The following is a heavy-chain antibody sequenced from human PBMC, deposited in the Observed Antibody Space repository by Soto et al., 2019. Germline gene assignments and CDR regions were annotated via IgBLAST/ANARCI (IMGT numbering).Heavy chain of an antibody. CDR3: ARDNNDFWSLYPLAFDY. D-gene: IGHD3-3*01. CDR1: GGSLTKYY. Sequence: QVQLQESGPGLVKPSETLSLTCTVSGGSLTKYYWSWIRQPAGKGLEWIGRISTSGNIVSKASLRSRLTMSVDASKNQFSRRLTSVTAADTAVYYCARDNNDFWSLYPLAFDYWGQGALVTVSS. CDR2: ISTSGNI. V-gene: IGHV4-4*07. J-gene: IGHJ4*02.